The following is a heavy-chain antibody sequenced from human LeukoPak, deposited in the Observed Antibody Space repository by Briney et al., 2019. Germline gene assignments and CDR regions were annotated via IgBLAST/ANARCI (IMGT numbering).Heavy chain of an antibody. Sequence: GGSLRLSCAASGFTFSSYAMSWVRQAPGKGLEWVSAISGSGGSTYYADSVKGRFTISRDNAKNSLYLQMNSLRAEDTAVYYCARLGIIAAAGPNDYWGQGTLVTVSS. CDR2: ISGSGGST. J-gene: IGHJ4*02. CDR1: GFTFSSYA. D-gene: IGHD6-13*01. CDR3: ARLGIIAAAGPNDY. V-gene: IGHV3-23*01.